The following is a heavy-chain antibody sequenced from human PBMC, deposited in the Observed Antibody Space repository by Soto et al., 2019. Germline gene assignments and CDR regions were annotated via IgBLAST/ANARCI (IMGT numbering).Heavy chain of an antibody. V-gene: IGHV1-18*04. Sequence: GASVKASCKASCYTFSSYGISWVRQAPGQGLEWMGFITAYNGNTNYAQKIQGRVTMTTDTSTSTAYMELTSLRSDDTAVYYCARGLGSSSSAFSVYWGQGTLVTVSS. CDR1: CYTFSSYG. J-gene: IGHJ4*02. CDR2: ITAYNGNT. CDR3: ARGLGSSSSAFSVY. D-gene: IGHD6-6*01.